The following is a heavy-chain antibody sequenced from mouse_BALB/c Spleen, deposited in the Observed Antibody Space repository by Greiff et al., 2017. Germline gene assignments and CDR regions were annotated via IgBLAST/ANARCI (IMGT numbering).Heavy chain of an antibody. CDR3: ASSLLRY. D-gene: IGHD1-2*01. CDR2: INSNGGST. V-gene: IGHV5-6-3*01. J-gene: IGHJ2*01. CDR1: GFTFSSYG. Sequence: EVQLVESGGGLVQPGGSLKLSCAASGFTFSSYGMSWVRQTPDKRLELVATINSNGGSTYYPDSVKGRFTISRDNAKNTLYLQMSSLKSEDTAMYYCASSLLRYWGQGTTLTVSS.